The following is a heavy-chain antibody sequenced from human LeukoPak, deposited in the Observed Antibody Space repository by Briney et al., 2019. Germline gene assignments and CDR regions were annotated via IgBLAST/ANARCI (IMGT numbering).Heavy chain of an antibody. D-gene: IGHD4-23*01. Sequence: ASVKVSCKVSGYTLTELSMHWVRQAPGKGLEWMGGFDPEDGETIYAQKFQGRVTMTEDTSTDTAYMELSSLRSEDTAVYYCARGGLGGMTTVVLDAFDIWGQGTMVTVSS. V-gene: IGHV1-24*01. CDR2: FDPEDGET. CDR1: GYTLTELS. CDR3: ARGGLGGMTTVVLDAFDI. J-gene: IGHJ3*02.